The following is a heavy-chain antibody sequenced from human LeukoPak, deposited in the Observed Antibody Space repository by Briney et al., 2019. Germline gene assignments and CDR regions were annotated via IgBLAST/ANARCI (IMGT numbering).Heavy chain of an antibody. Sequence: GGSLRLSCAASGFTFSKYAMSWVRQAPGRGPEWVSTISCSGASTYYADFVRGRFTISRGNSKNTLYLQMNSLRAEDTAVYYCAKDTVTSLNWFDPWGQGTLVTVSS. J-gene: IGHJ5*02. CDR2: ISCSGAST. CDR3: AKDTVTSLNWFDP. CDR1: GFTFSKYA. D-gene: IGHD4-17*01. V-gene: IGHV3-23*01.